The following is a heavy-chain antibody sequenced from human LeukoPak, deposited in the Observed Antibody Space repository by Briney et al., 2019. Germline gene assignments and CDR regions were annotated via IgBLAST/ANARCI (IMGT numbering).Heavy chain of an antibody. D-gene: IGHD3-10*01. CDR3: ARVNDYDSGSLYRPIDY. Sequence: GGSLRLSCEASGFTFNKYWMSWFRQAPGKGLEWVANIKQDESEKNYVDSVKGRFTISRDNVKNSLYLQMNSLRAEDTAVYSCARVNDYDSGSLYRPIDYWGQGTLDTVSS. V-gene: IGHV3-7*01. CDR1: GFTFNKYW. CDR2: IKQDESEK. J-gene: IGHJ4*02.